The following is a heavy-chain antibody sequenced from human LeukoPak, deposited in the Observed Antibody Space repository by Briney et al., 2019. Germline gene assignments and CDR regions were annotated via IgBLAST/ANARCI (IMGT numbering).Heavy chain of an antibody. CDR1: GGSISSYY. CDR2: IYYSGST. V-gene: IGHV4-59*01. D-gene: IGHD2-2*01. CDR3: ARGVVPAAPTHPVGPFDY. J-gene: IGHJ4*02. Sequence: SETLSLTCTVSGGSISSYYWSWIRQPPGKGLEWIGYIYYSGSTNYNPSLKSRVTISVDTSKNQFSLKLSSVTAADTAVYYCARGVVPAAPTHPVGPFDYWGQGTLVTVSS.